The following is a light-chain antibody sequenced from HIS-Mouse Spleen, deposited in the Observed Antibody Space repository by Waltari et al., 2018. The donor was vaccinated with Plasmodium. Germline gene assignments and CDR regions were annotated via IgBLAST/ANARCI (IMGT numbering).Light chain of an antibody. CDR2: LKSDGSH. J-gene: IGLJ2*01. V-gene: IGLV4-69*01. CDR3: QTWGTGMGV. Sequence: QLVLTQSPSASASLGASVKLTCTLSSGHSSYAIAWHQQQPETGPRYLKKLKSDGSHSKGDGIPDRFSGSSSGAERYLTISSLQSEDEADYYCQTWGTGMGVFGGGTKLTVL. CDR1: SGHSSYA.